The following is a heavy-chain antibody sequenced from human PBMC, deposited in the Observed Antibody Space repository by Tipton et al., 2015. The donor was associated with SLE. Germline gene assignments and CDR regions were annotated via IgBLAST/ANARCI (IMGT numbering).Heavy chain of an antibody. Sequence: QSGPEVKKPGASVKVSCKASGYTFTDYHIHWMRQAPGQGLEWMGRINPNSGGTNYAQKFPARVTLTRDTSISTAYMELSGLRFDDTAVYYCARGSAVAFYYYGMDVWGQGTTVTVSS. D-gene: IGHD4-23*01. V-gene: IGHV1-2*06. CDR3: ARGSAVAFYYYGMDV. J-gene: IGHJ6*02. CDR1: GYTFTDYH. CDR2: INPNSGGT.